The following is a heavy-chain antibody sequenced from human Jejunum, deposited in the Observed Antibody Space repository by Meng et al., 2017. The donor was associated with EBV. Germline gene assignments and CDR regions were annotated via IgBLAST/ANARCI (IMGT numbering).Heavy chain of an antibody. CDR2: IYYSGST. J-gene: IGHJ4*02. Sequence: QLQLQESGPGLVKPSETLSLPCTVSGGSVNSGNVYWSWIRQPPGKGLEWIGYIYYSGSTNYIPPLKSRVTISLDTSKNQFSLKLSSVTAADTAVYYCAGLRYSGYDRAFDYWGQGALVTVSS. D-gene: IGHD5-12*01. V-gene: IGHV4-61*01. CDR3: AGLRYSGYDRAFDY. CDR1: GGSVNSGNVY.